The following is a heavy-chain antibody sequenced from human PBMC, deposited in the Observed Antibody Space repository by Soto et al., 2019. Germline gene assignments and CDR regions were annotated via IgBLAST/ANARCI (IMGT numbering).Heavy chain of an antibody. CDR2: IYYSGST. CDR3: ARTTYYYDSSGYWTHDAFDI. D-gene: IGHD3-22*01. Sequence: ETLSLTCTVSGGYIIRYYWSWIRQPPGKGLEWIGYIYYSGSTNYNPSLKSRVTISVDTSKNQFSLKLSSVAAADTAVYYCARTTYYYDSSGYWTHDAFDIWGQGTMVTVSS. J-gene: IGHJ3*02. CDR1: GGYIIRYY. V-gene: IGHV4-59*08.